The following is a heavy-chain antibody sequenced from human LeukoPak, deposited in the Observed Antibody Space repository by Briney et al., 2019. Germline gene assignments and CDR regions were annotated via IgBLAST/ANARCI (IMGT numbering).Heavy chain of an antibody. CDR2: IIPILGIA. V-gene: IGHV1-69*04. CDR1: GYTFTGYY. J-gene: IGHJ4*02. Sequence: ASVKVSCKASGYTFTGYYMHWVRQAPGQGLEWMGRIIPILGIANYAQKFQGRVTITADKSTSTAYMELSSLRSEDTAVYYCARDSPNRGIAAAGTSFGYWGQGTLVTVSS. CDR3: ARDSPNRGIAAAGTSFGY. D-gene: IGHD6-13*01.